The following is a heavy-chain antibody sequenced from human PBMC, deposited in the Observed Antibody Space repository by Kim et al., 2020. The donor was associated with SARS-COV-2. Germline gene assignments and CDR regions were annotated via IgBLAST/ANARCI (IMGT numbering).Heavy chain of an antibody. CDR2: ISSSSSYT. CDR1: GFTFSDYY. Sequence: GGSLRLSCAASGFTFSDYYMSWIRQAPGKGLEWVSYISSSSSYTNYADSVKGRFTISRDNAKNSLYLQMNSLRAEDTAVYYCARDDGGYSGYDDYWGQGTLVTVSS. J-gene: IGHJ4*02. CDR3: ARDDGGYSGYDDY. V-gene: IGHV3-11*06. D-gene: IGHD5-12*01.